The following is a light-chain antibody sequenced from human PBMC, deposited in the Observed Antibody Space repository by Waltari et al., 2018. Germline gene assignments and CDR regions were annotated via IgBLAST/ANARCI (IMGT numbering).Light chain of an antibody. Sequence: DILLTQSPGTLSLSPGERATLSWRANQTVSSNYVAWYRQRPGQAPRLLIYNAAGRATVVPDRISGSGSGTDYILTISRLEPEDFAVYYCQQYGTSPAVTFGGGTRV. CDR2: NAA. CDR3: QQYGTSPAVT. J-gene: IGKJ4*01. V-gene: IGKV3-20*01. CDR1: QTVSSNY.